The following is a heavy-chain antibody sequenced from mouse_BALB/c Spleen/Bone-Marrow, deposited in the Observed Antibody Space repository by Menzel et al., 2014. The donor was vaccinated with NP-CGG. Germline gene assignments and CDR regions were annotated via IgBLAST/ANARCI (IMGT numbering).Heavy chain of an antibody. J-gene: IGHJ4*01. CDR2: INPSSGYT. CDR1: GYTLTSYW. CDR3: ARGYYVMDY. V-gene: IGHV1-7*01. Sequence: VNLVESGAELAKPGASVKMSCKASGYTLTSYWMHWVKQRPGQGLEWIGYINPSSGYTEFNQRFKDKATLTADRSSSTAYMQLSSLTSEDSAVYYCARGYYVMDYWGQGTSVTVSS.